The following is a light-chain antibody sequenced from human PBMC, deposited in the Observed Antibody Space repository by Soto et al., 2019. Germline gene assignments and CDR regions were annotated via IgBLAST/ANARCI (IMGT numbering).Light chain of an antibody. CDR3: SSYTSSSTLYV. CDR2: DIS. Sequence: QSVLTQPASVSGSRGQSITISCTGTYSDVGAYNYVSWYQQHPGKAPKLIIYDISNRPSGVSNRFSGSKSGYTASLTISGLQAEDEADYYCSSYTSSSTLYVFGTGTKVTVL. CDR1: YSDVGAYNY. J-gene: IGLJ1*01. V-gene: IGLV2-14*03.